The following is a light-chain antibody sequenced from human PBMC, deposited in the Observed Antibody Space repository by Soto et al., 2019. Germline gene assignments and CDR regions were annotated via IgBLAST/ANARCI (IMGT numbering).Light chain of an antibody. CDR1: ASDIGRYNY. CDR2: EVT. Sequence: QSALTQPPSASWSPGQSVTISCIGTASDIGRYNYVSWYQHHPGEAPKLIIYEVTKRPSGVPDRFSGSKSGNTASLTVSGLQADDEADYYCHSYVWSXNYVVGTGTKVXV. J-gene: IGLJ1*01. CDR3: HSYVWSXNYV. V-gene: IGLV2-8*01.